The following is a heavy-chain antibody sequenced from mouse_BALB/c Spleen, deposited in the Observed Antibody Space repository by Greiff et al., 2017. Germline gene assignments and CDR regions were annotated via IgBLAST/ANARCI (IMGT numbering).Heavy chain of an antibody. Sequence: DVKLVESGAELVKPGASVKLSCTASGFNIKDTYMHWVKQRPEQGLEWIGRIDPANGNTKYDPKFQGKATITADTSSNTAYLQLSSLTSEDTAVYYCARQLGLRSMDYWGQGTSVTVSS. CDR1: GFNIKDTY. CDR3: ARQLGLRSMDY. CDR2: IDPANGNT. J-gene: IGHJ4*01. D-gene: IGHD3-1*01. V-gene: IGHV14-3*02.